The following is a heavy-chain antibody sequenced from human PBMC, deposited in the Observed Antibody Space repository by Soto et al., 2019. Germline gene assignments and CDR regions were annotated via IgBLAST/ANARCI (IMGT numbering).Heavy chain of an antibody. V-gene: IGHV1-18*01. Sequence: QVQLVQSGAEVKKPGASVKVSCKASGYTFTTKVTSWVGQPPGQGLEGMGWISAYNGNTNYAQKLQGRVTMTTDTSTSTAYMELRSLRSDDTAVYYCARGTLPTVTTDYYYMDVWGKGTTVTVSS. CDR2: ISAYNGNT. J-gene: IGHJ6*03. CDR1: GYTFTTKV. CDR3: ARGTLPTVTTDYYYMDV. D-gene: IGHD4-17*01.